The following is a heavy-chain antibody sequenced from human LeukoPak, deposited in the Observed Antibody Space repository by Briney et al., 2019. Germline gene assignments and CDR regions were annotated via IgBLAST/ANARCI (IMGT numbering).Heavy chain of an antibody. V-gene: IGHV3-21*01. CDR1: GFTFSSYS. CDR2: ISSSSNYI. D-gene: IGHD6-13*01. J-gene: IGHJ3*02. Sequence: GGSLRLSCAASGFTFSSYSMNWVRQAPGKGLEWVSSISSSSNYIYYADSVKGRFTISRDNAKNSLYLQMNSLRAEDTAVYYCARVSSSWARAFDIWGQGTMVTVSS. CDR3: ARVSSSWARAFDI.